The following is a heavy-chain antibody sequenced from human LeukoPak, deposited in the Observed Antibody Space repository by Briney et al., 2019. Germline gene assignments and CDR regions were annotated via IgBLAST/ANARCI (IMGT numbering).Heavy chain of an antibody. D-gene: IGHD4-11*01. V-gene: IGHV4-34*01. CDR2: INHSGST. Sequence: GSLRLSCAASGFTFSSYGMSWIRQPPGKGLEWIGEINHSGSTNYNPSLKSRVTISVDTSKNHFSLKLSSVTAADTAVYYCARAINDYSNYEVLTDNWFDPWGQGTLVTVSS. CDR1: GFTFSSYG. CDR3: ARAINDYSNYEVLTDNWFDP. J-gene: IGHJ5*02.